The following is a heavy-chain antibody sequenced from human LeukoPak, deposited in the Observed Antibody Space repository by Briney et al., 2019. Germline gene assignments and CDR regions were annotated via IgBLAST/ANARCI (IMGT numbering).Heavy chain of an antibody. CDR3: AREVLVSNWFGP. Sequence: PSQTLSLTCNVSGESLSSSGYYWSWIRQHPGKGLEWIGSIDYSGSTHYNPSLKGRVTISEDTSNNQFSLRLSSVTAADTAVYFCAREVLVSNWFGPWGQGAPVTVSS. CDR1: GESLSSSGYY. CDR2: IDYSGST. D-gene: IGHD3-3*01. J-gene: IGHJ5*02. V-gene: IGHV4-31*03.